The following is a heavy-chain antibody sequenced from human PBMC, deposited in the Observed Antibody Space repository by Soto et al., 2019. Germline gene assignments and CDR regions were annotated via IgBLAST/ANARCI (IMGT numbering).Heavy chain of an antibody. CDR3: ASPSPFCLVPTNWFDP. Sequence: QVQLVQSGAEVKKPGSSVKVSCKASGGTFSSYTISWVRQAPGQGLEWMGRIIPILGIANYAQKFQGRVTMTADKSTSTAYMELSSLRSEDTAVYYCASPSPFCLVPTNWFDPWGQGTLVTVSS. D-gene: IGHD3-9*01. J-gene: IGHJ5*02. CDR1: GGTFSSYT. CDR2: IIPILGIA. V-gene: IGHV1-69*02.